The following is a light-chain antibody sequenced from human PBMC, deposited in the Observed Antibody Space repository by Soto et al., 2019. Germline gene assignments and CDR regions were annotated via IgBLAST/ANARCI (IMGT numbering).Light chain of an antibody. Sequence: QPVLTQPPSVSGAPGQRVTISCTGSSSNIGAYYDVHWYQQLPGTAPKLLIYGNSNRPSGVPDRFSGSKSGASASLAITGLQAEDEADYYCQSYDSSLSGVVFGGGTKVTVL. CDR3: QSYDSSLSGVV. V-gene: IGLV1-40*01. J-gene: IGLJ2*01. CDR2: GNS. CDR1: SSNIGAYYD.